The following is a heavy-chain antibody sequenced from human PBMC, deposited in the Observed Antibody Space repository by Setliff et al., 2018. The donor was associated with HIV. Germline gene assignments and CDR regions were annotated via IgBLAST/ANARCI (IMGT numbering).Heavy chain of an antibody. CDR2: ISTYNGNT. CDR1: GYTFTRYG. J-gene: IGHJ4*02. Sequence: ASVKVSCKASGYTFTRYGISWVRQAPGQGLEWMGWISTYNGNTKYAQKLQGRVTMTTDTSTSTAYMELRSLRSDDTAIYYCARVHNSSDYYLLTAPADYWGQRTLVTVSS. V-gene: IGHV1-18*01. CDR3: ARVHNSSDYYLLTAPADY. D-gene: IGHD3-22*01.